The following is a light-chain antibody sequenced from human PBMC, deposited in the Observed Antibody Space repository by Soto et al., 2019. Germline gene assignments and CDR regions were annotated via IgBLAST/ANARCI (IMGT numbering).Light chain of an antibody. CDR3: QQYGDSPYT. CDR1: QMVNNRY. CDR2: DAA. V-gene: IGKV3-20*01. J-gene: IGKJ2*01. Sequence: EFVVTQSPGTLSLSPGERATLSCRTSQMVNNRYLAWYQQKPGQAPRLLMYDAASRPGGIPDRFSGSGFGTEFTLPISRLEPEDFAVYYCQQYGDSPYTFGQGTKLEIK.